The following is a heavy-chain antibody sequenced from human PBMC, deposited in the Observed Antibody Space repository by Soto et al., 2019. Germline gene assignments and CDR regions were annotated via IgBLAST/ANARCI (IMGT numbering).Heavy chain of an antibody. CDR3: AKVKKWTYLDY. J-gene: IGHJ4*02. D-gene: IGHD1-26*01. V-gene: IGHV3-23*01. Sequence: GSLRLSCAASGFTFGSYAMSWVRQAPGKGLEWVSAISGSGGTTYYADSVKGRFTLSRDNSKNTLYLQMNSLRAEDTALYHCAKVKKWTYLDYWGQGTLVTVSS. CDR1: GFTFGSYA. CDR2: ISGSGGTT.